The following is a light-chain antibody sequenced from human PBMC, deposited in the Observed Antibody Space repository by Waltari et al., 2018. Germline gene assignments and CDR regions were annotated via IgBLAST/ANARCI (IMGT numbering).Light chain of an antibody. CDR3: AVWDDNLYGVV. Sequence: QSVLTQPPSASGAPGQRVTISCSGSSSNIGSNSVYWYQQFPGTAPRLLIYRNFQGPSGVPVRFSGSKSGTSASLAISGLRSEDEADYYCAVWDDNLYGVVFGGGTKLTVL. J-gene: IGLJ2*01. V-gene: IGLV1-47*01. CDR2: RNF. CDR1: SSNIGSNS.